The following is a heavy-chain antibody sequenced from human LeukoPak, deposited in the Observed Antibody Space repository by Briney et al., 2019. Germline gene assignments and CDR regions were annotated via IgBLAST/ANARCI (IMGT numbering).Heavy chain of an antibody. D-gene: IGHD3-3*01. CDR3: ARLDGGFLEYLSFDY. V-gene: IGHV4-39*01. CDR1: GGSISSGGYY. CDR2: IYYGGTT. J-gene: IGHJ4*02. Sequence: PSETLSLTCTVSGGSISSGGYYWGWIRQPPGKGLEWIGSIYYGGTTYYNPSLKSRVTISIDTSKKQFSLKLSSVTAADTAVYYCARLDGGFLEYLSFDYWGQGTLVTVSS.